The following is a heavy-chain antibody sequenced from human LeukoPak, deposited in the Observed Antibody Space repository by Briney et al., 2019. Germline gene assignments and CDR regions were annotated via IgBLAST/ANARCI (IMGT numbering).Heavy chain of an antibody. V-gene: IGHV4-59*01. CDR3: ARVYYAFDI. CDR1: GGSISSYF. CDR2: ISHSAST. D-gene: IGHD3-3*01. Sequence: SETLSLTCTVSGGSISSYFWSWIRQPPGKGLEWIGYISHSASTNYNPSLKSRVTISLDTSENQFSLKLSSVTAADTAVYYCARVYYAFDIWGQGTMVTVSS. J-gene: IGHJ3*02.